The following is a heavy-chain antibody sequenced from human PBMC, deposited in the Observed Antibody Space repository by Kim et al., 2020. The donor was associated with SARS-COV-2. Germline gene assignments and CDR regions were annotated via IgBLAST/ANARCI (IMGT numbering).Heavy chain of an antibody. Sequence: GGSLRLSCAASGFSFSDYYLSWIRQAPGKGLEWLSYISGGSSYTKYADSVRGRFSISRDNAKNSLYLQMNSLRAEDTAVFYCARARGFYSSVYLDYWGQG. CDR1: GFSFSDYY. V-gene: IGHV3-11*06. CDR2: ISGGSSYT. D-gene: IGHD6-19*01. J-gene: IGHJ4*02. CDR3: ARARGFYSSVYLDY.